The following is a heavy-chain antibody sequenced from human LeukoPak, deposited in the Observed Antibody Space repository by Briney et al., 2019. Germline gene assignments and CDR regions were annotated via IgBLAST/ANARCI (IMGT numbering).Heavy chain of an antibody. V-gene: IGHV4-59*01. Sequence: SETLSLTCIVSGGSISSYYRSWIRQPPGKGLEWIGYIYYSGSTNYNPSLKSRVTISVDTSKNQFSLKLSSVTAADTAVYYCARAPGIAAAHPFDYWGQGTLVTVSS. D-gene: IGHD6-13*01. CDR1: GGSISSYY. J-gene: IGHJ4*02. CDR3: ARAPGIAAAHPFDY. CDR2: IYYSGST.